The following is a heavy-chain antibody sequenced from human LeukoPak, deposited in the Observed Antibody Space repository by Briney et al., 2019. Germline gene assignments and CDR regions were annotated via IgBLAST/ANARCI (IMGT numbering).Heavy chain of an antibody. J-gene: IGHJ4*02. CDR3: ARQLVRPEYFDY. Sequence: KPSETLSLTCTVSGGSISSYYWSWIRQPGGKGLGWIGRIYTSGSTNYNHSLKSRVTMSVDTSKNQFSLKLSSVTAADTAVYYCARQLVRPEYFDYWGQGTLVTVSS. CDR1: GGSISSYY. D-gene: IGHD1-1*01. CDR2: IYTSGST. V-gene: IGHV4-4*07.